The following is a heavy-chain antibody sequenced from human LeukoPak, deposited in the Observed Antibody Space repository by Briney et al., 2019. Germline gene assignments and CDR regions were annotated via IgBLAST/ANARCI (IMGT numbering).Heavy chain of an antibody. V-gene: IGHV4-4*02. CDR3: ARGVAAAGLDY. D-gene: IGHD6-13*01. CDR2: IYHSGST. CDR1: GGSISTSNW. J-gene: IGHJ4*02. Sequence: KPSGTLSLTCDVSGGSISTSNWWSWVRQTPGKGLEWLGEIYHSGSTNYNPSLKSRVTISIDKSKNQSSLKLSSVTAADTAVYYCARGVAAAGLDYWCQGTLVTVSS.